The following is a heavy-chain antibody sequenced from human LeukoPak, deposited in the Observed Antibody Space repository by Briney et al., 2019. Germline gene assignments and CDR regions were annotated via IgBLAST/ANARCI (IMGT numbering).Heavy chain of an antibody. D-gene: IGHD4-17*01. CDR2: ITTSSSYT. V-gene: IGHV3-21*01. Sequence: PGGSLRLSCEASGFSFSSYNMDWVRQTPGKGLEWISSITTSSSYTFYADSVKGRFTISRDNAKNSLYLQMNSLRAEDTAVYYCAKDNTRQGDYGDPLFDYWGQGTLVTVSS. J-gene: IGHJ4*02. CDR1: GFSFSSYN. CDR3: AKDNTRQGDYGDPLFDY.